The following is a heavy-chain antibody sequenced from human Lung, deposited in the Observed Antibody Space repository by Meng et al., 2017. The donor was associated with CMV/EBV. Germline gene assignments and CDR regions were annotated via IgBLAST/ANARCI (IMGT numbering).Heavy chain of an antibody. J-gene: IGHJ4*02. CDR1: GFNFRIYG. D-gene: IGHD3-22*01. CDR3: ARDYPVVVPD. Sequence: GGSLRLXCATSGFNFRIYGMHWVRQPPGKGLEWVAFIRYDEKTKYYADSVQGRFTISRDNAKNSLYLQMNSLRAEDTAVYYCARDYPVVVPDWGQGTLVNVYS. CDR2: IRYDEKTK. V-gene: IGHV3-30*02.